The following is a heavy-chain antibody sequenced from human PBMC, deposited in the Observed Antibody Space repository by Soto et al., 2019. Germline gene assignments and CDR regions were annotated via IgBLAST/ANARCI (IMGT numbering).Heavy chain of an antibody. V-gene: IGHV1-2*04. J-gene: IGHJ4*02. CDR2: INPNSGGT. CDR3: ARSYSSLGGIFDY. Sequence: QVQLVQSGAEVKKPGASVTVSCKASGYTFTGYYMHWVRQAPGQGLEWMGWINPNSGGTNYAQKFQGWVTMTRDTSISTAYMELSRLRSDDTAVYYCARSYSSLGGIFDYWGQGTLVTVSS. CDR1: GYTFTGYY. D-gene: IGHD6-13*01.